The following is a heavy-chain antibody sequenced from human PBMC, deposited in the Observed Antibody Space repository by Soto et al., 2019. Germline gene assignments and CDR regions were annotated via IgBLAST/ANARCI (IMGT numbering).Heavy chain of an antibody. D-gene: IGHD1-26*01. CDR1: ADSISDYY. CDR2: IYYSGST. CDR3: ASRRSGSYYGYIDN. Sequence: SETLSLTCTVSADSISDYYWSWIRQPPGKGLEWIGYIYYSGSTNYNPSLKSRVTISVDMSKNQFSLRLTSVTAADTAVYYCASRRSGSYYGYIDNWGQGTLVTVS. J-gene: IGHJ4*02. V-gene: IGHV4-59*01.